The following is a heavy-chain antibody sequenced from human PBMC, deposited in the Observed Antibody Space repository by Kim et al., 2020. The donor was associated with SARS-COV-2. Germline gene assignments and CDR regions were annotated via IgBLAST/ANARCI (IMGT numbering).Heavy chain of an antibody. V-gene: IGHV4-39*01. CDR1: GGSISSSSYY. CDR2: IYYSGST. CDR3: ASISTAVLTPHFDY. D-gene: IGHD4-17*01. J-gene: IGHJ4*01. Sequence: SETLSLTCTVSGGSISSSSYYWGWIRQPPGKGLEWIGSIYYSGSTYYNPSLKSRVTISVDTSKNQFSLKLSSVTAADTAVYYCASISTAVLTPHFDYWG.